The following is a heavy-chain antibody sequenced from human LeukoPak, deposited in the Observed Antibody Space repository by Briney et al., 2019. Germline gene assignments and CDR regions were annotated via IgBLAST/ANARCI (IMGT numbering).Heavy chain of an antibody. J-gene: IGHJ4*02. CDR3: ASTLWSGSAHALDY. V-gene: IGHV4-30-2*01. Sequence: PSETLSLTCAVSGGSISSGGSSWRWIRQPPGKGLEWIGYIYHSGSTYYNPSLKSRVTISVDRSKNQFSLKLSSVTAADTAVYYCASTLWSGSAHALDYWGQGILVTVSS. CDR2: IYHSGST. D-gene: IGHD3-3*01. CDR1: GGSISSGGSS.